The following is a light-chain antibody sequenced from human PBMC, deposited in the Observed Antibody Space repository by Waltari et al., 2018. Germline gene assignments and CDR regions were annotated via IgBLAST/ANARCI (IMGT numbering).Light chain of an antibody. CDR3: QESYSNTRT. Sequence: DIQLTQSPSFLSTSVGDRVTITCRASQDISSHLAWYQQKPGKAPKLLIYATSTLQSGVPSRFSGSGSGRAFTLIISSLQPEDFASYYCQESYSNTRTFGQGTKVEIK. CDR2: ATS. V-gene: IGKV1-9*01. J-gene: IGKJ1*01. CDR1: QDISSH.